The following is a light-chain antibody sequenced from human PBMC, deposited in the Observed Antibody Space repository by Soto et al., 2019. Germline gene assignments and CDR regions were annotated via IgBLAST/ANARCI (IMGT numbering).Light chain of an antibody. CDR1: QRVVSNY. CDR2: GAS. CDR3: QQYGSSPRVT. Sequence: EIVLTQSPGTLSLSPWGTATHSYTALQRVVSNYLAWYQHKPGQDPRLLIYGASSRATGIPDRFSGSGSGIDFSLTISRLEPEDFAVYYCQQYGSSPRVTFGQGTRLEIK. V-gene: IGKV3-20*01. J-gene: IGKJ5*01.